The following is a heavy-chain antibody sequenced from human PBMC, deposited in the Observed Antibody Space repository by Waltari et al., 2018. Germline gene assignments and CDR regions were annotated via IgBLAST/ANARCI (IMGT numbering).Heavy chain of an antibody. CDR2: IYSDGSAE. Sequence: QVQLVESGGGVVQPGKSLRRSWSASGFAFRIHAMDWVRQAPGKGLEWVAIIYSDGSAEDYADSVKGRFTISRDNSGNTLYLQLNNLRAEDTAVYHCAREDWNYGRIPDSWGQGTLVTVSS. CDR1: GFAFRIHA. J-gene: IGHJ4*02. CDR3: AREDWNYGRIPDS. D-gene: IGHD1-7*01. V-gene: IGHV3-33*01.